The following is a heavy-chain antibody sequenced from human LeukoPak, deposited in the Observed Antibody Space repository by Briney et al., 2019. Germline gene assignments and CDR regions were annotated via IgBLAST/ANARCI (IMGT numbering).Heavy chain of an antibody. CDR3: ARGGCSSTSCYAFDH. CDR1: GGSFSGYY. V-gene: IGHV4-34*01. J-gene: IGHJ4*02. D-gene: IGHD2-2*01. CDR2: INHSGST. Sequence: SETLSLTCAVYGGSFSGYYWSWIRQPPGKGLEWIGEINHSGSTNYNPSLKSRVTISVDTSKNQFSLKLSSVTAADTAVYYCARGGCSSTSCYAFDHWGQGTLVTVSS.